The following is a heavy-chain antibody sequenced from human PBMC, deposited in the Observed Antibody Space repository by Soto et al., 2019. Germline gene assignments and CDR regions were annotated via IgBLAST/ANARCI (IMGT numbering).Heavy chain of an antibody. D-gene: IGHD6-6*01. Sequence: ASVKVSCKASGYTFTGYYMHWVRQAPGQGLEWMGWINPNSGGTNYAQKFQGRVTMTRDTSISTAYMELSRLRSDDTAVYYCARRSSSSGFYYYGMDVWGQGTTVTVSS. CDR3: ARRSSSSGFYYYGMDV. J-gene: IGHJ6*02. V-gene: IGHV1-2*02. CDR2: INPNSGGT. CDR1: GYTFTGYY.